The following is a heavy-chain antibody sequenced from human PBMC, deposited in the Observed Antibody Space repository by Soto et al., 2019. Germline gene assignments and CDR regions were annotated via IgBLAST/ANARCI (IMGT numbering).Heavy chain of an antibody. J-gene: IGHJ4*02. CDR2: IWDDGRRK. Sequence: QAQLVESGGGAVRPGRSLRLSCAASGFTFSLYGMHWVRQAPGKGLEWVAAIWDDGRRKDYADSVKDRLFISRDNSKNTLYLQLDSLRPDYTAVYYCATWQGSLNFHYWGQGTLVTVSS. V-gene: IGHV3-33*01. CDR1: GFTFSLYG. CDR3: ATWQGSLNFHY.